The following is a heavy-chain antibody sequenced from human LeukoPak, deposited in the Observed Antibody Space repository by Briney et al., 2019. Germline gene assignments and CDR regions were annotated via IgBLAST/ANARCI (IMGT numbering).Heavy chain of an antibody. CDR3: GGSSGWYEAFDI. CDR1: GYTFTSYY. Sequence: GASVRVSCTASGYTFTSYYMHWVRQAPGQGLEWMGIIKPSGGSTIYAQKFQGRVTITRDTSTSTVYMELSSLRSEDTAVYYCGGSSGWYEAFDIWGQGTMVTVSS. D-gene: IGHD6-19*01. CDR2: IKPSGGST. J-gene: IGHJ3*02. V-gene: IGHV1-46*01.